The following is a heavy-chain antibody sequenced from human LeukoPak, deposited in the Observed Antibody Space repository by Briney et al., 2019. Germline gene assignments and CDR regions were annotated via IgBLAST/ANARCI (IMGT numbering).Heavy chain of an antibody. D-gene: IGHD3-22*01. J-gene: IGHJ3*02. Sequence: GGSLRLSCAASGFTFSRYSMNWVRQAPGKGLEWVSYISSSGTTIYYADSVQGRFTVSRDNAKNSLYLQINSLRDEDTAVYYCARTYYDRTGYYYAFDIWGQGTLVTVSS. CDR3: ARTYYDRTGYYYAFDI. V-gene: IGHV3-48*02. CDR2: ISSSGTTI. CDR1: GFTFSRYS.